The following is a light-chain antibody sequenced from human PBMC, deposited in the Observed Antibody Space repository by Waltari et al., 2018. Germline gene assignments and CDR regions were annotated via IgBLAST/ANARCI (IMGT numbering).Light chain of an antibody. CDR2: AAS. CDR3: LQDYSYPRT. V-gene: IGKV1-6*01. J-gene: IGKJ1*01. CDR1: HGIRND. Sequence: AIQMTQSPSSLSASIGDRVTITCRASHGIRNDLGWYQQKPGKVPKLLIYAASRLQSGVPSRFSGSGSGTDFTLTISSLQPEDFATYYCLQDYSYPRTFGQGTKVEI.